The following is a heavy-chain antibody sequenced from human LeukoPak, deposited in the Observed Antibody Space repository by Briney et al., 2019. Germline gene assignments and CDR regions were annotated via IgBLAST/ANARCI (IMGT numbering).Heavy chain of an antibody. CDR3: ARVGYYDSSGYYQKKKYYFDY. V-gene: IGHV4-34*01. J-gene: IGHJ4*02. CDR2: INHSGST. Sequence: SETLSLTCAVYGGSFSGYYWSWIRQPPGKGLEWIGEINHSGSTNYNPSLKSRVTISVDTSKNQFSLKLSSVTAADTAVYYCARVGYYDSSGYYQKKKYYFDYWGQGTLVTVSS. D-gene: IGHD3-22*01. CDR1: GGSFSGYY.